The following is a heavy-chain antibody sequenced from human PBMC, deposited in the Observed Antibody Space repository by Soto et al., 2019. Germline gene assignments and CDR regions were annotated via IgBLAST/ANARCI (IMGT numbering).Heavy chain of an antibody. J-gene: IGHJ4*02. V-gene: IGHV3-23*01. CDR3: AKAYEVFGVVIPPFDY. CDR2: ISGSGGST. Sequence: EVQLLESGGGLVQPGGSLRLSCAASGFTFSSYAMSWVRQAPGKGLEWVSAISGSGGSTYYADSVKGRFTISRDNXKXXLYLQMNSLRAEDTAVYYCAKAYEVFGVVIPPFDYWGQGTLVTVSS. CDR1: GFTFSSYA. D-gene: IGHD3-3*01.